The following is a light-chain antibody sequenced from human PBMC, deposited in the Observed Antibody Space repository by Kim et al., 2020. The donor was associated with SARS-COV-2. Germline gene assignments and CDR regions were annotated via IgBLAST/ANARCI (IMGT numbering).Light chain of an antibody. CDR2: GAS. CDR3: QQYGIAPPYS. V-gene: IGKV3-20*01. Sequence: IVLTQSPGTLSLSPGERATLSCRASQSVSSSNFAWYQQKPGQAPRLLMYGASSRATGIPARFSGSGSGTDFILTISRLEPEDFAVYYCQQYGIAPPYSFGQGTKLEI. J-gene: IGKJ2*01. CDR1: QSVSSSN.